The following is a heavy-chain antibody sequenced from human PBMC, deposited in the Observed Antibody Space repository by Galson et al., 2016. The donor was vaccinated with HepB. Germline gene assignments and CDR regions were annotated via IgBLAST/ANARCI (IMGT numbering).Heavy chain of an antibody. CDR2: IFWDDDK. Sequence: PALVQPTQSLTLTCNVSGVSLSASGVGVGWIRQPPGKALEWLALIFWDDDKRYSPPLKTRLTVTKDPAKNHVVLTMTNMDPVDTATYYRAYRPGIARKDAYDVWGPGTMVIVTS. D-gene: IGHD1-14*01. J-gene: IGHJ3*01. CDR1: GVSLSASGVG. CDR3: AYRPGIARKDAYDV. V-gene: IGHV2-5*02.